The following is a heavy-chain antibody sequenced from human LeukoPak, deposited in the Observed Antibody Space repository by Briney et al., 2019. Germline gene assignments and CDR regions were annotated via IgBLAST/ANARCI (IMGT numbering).Heavy chain of an antibody. CDR3: ARQYTWNYVGY. Sequence: SETLSLTCTVSGGSISSSSYYWGWIRQPPGKGLEWIGSIYYSGSTYYNPSLKSRVTISVDTSKNQFSLKLSSVTAADTAVYYCARQYTWNYVGYWGQGTLVTVSS. J-gene: IGHJ4*02. D-gene: IGHD1-20*01. CDR1: GGSISSSSYY. V-gene: IGHV4-39*07. CDR2: IYYSGST.